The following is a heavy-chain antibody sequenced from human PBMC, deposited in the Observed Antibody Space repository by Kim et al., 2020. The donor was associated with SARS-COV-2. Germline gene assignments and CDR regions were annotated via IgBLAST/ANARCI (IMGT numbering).Heavy chain of an antibody. D-gene: IGHD1-1*01. J-gene: IGHJ4*02. Sequence: GGSLRLSCAASGLTLSASWMSWVRQPPGKGLEWVANINPDGSEKYYVDSVKGRFTISRDNAKKSLYLQMNSLRADDAAVYYCATDHNWGAYWGQGTLVAVSS. CDR1: GLTLSASW. CDR3: ATDHNWGAY. CDR2: INPDGSEK. V-gene: IGHV3-7*03.